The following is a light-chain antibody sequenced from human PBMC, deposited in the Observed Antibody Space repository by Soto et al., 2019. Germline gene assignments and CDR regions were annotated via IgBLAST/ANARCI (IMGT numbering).Light chain of an antibody. CDR2: EVS. CDR3: CSDAGSSF. Sequence: QSALTQPASVSGSPGQSITISCTGTSSDVGSYNLVSWYQQHPGKAPKLMIYEVSKRPSGVSNRFSGSKSGNTASLTISGLQAEDEADYYCCSDAGSSFFGTGTKLTVL. V-gene: IGLV2-23*02. J-gene: IGLJ1*01. CDR1: SSDVGSYNL.